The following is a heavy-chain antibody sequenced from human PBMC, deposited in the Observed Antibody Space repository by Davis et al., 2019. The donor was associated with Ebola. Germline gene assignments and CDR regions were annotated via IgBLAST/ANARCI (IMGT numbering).Heavy chain of an antibody. V-gene: IGHV5-51*01. CDR1: GYSFTNYW. D-gene: IGHD2-8*02. CDR3: ASLRRTITGMDDGFDI. J-gene: IGHJ3*02. Sequence: GGSLRLSCKGSGYSFTNYWIGWVRQMPGKGLEWLGIIYPGDSDTRYSPSFRGQVTISADKSMKTAFLQWSSLKASDSGMYYCASLRRTITGMDDGFDIWGQGTMVTVSS. CDR2: IYPGDSDT.